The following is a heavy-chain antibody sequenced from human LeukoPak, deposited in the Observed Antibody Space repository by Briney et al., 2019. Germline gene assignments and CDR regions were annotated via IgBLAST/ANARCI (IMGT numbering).Heavy chain of an antibody. J-gene: IGHJ4*02. Sequence: PSETLSLTCTVSGYSISSGYYWGWIRQPPGKGLEWIGIIYHSGRTDYNPSLKSRVTISVDTSKNQFSLKLSSVTAADTALYYCARSSSWYGTNYWGQGTLVTVSP. V-gene: IGHV4-38-2*02. CDR1: GYSISSGYY. D-gene: IGHD6-13*01. CDR3: ARSSSWYGTNY. CDR2: IYHSGRT.